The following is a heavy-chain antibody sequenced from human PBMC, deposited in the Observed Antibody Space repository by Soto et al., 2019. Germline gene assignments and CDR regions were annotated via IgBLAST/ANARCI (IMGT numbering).Heavy chain of an antibody. CDR1: GFTFSSYG. D-gene: IGHD3-22*01. CDR2: IWYDGSNK. CDR3: ARDKMYYYDSGAYGMDV. V-gene: IGHV3-33*01. Sequence: PGGSLRLSCAASGFTFSSYGMHWVRQAPGKGLEWVAVIWYDGSNKYYADSVKGRFTISRDNSKNTLYLQMNSLRAEDTAVYYCARDKMYYYDSGAYGMDVWGQGTTVTVSS. J-gene: IGHJ6*02.